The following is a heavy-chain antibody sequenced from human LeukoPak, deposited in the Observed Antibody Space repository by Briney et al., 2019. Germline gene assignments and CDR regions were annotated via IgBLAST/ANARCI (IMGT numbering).Heavy chain of an antibody. V-gene: IGHV1-18*01. CDR2: IRVYSGNI. Sequence: AAVKVSRKASGYTFTSYGISWVPRAPGQGLERMARIRVYSGNINYAQKLQGRVTMTTDTATSTVYMELSSLGSDDTAFYYCARDSVVEASTFDYGGQGTLVTVSS. CDR3: ARDSVVEASTFDY. D-gene: IGHD2-15*01. CDR1: GYTFTSYG. J-gene: IGHJ4*02.